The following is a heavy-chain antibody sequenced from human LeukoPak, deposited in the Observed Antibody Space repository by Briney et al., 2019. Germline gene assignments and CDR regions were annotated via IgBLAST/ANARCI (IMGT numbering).Heavy chain of an antibody. V-gene: IGHV4-38-2*02. J-gene: IGHJ6*04. CDR3: ARDMGYYRMDV. CDR2: IYYRGNA. D-gene: IGHD3-10*01. Sequence: SETLSLTCAVSGYSISSGYHWAWIRQPPGKGPELIGSIYYRGNAYYNPSLKSRVTISLDTSKNQFSLKLSSVTAADTAVYYCARDMGYYRMDVWGKGTTAIVSS. CDR1: GYSISSGYH.